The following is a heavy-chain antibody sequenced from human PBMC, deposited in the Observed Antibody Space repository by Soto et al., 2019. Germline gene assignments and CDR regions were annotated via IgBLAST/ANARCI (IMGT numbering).Heavy chain of an antibody. CDR3: ASITRVVVAATRSGYYYGMDV. D-gene: IGHD2-15*01. J-gene: IGHJ6*02. CDR1: GGSIRSDDYY. V-gene: IGHV4-39*01. Sequence: SETLSLTCTVSGGSIRSDDYYWSWIRQPPGKGLEWIGSIYYSGSTYYNPSLKSRVTISVDTSKNQFSLKLSSVTAADTAVYYCASITRVVVAATRSGYYYGMDVWGQGTTVTVSS. CDR2: IYYSGST.